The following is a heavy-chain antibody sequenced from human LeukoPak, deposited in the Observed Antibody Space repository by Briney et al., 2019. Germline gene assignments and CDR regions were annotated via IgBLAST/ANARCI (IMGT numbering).Heavy chain of an antibody. CDR2: ISGSGGST. CDR1: RFTLSSYA. J-gene: IGHJ4*02. D-gene: IGHD3-3*02. V-gene: IGHV3-23*01. CDR3: AKRPIFGVVIIADFDY. Sequence: PGGCLTLSSVPSRFTLSSYAMSWVRPPPGKGLEWVSAISGSGGSTYYADSVKGPFAISRDNSKNTLYLQMNSLRAEDTAVYYCAKRPIFGVVIIADFDYWGQGTLVTVSS.